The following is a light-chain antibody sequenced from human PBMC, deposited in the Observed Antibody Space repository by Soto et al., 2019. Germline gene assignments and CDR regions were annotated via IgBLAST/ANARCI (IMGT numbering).Light chain of an antibody. CDR3: SSYTSSSSGV. J-gene: IGLJ1*01. CDR2: DVS. V-gene: IGLV2-14*01. CDR1: SSDVGGYNY. Sequence: QSVLTQPASVSGSPGQSITISCTGTSSDVGGYNYVSWYQQHPGKAPKLMIYDVSNRPSGVSNRFSVSKSGNTASLTISGLQAEDEADYYCSSYTSSSSGVFGTGTRSPS.